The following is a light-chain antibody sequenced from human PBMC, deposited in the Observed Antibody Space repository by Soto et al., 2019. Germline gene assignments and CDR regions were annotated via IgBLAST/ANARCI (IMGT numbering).Light chain of an antibody. J-gene: IGLJ2*01. Sequence: QSALTQPASVSGSPGQSITISCTGTITDVGSYNYVSWYQQHPGKAPKLMIYEVSNRPSGVSDRFSGSKSGNTASLTISGLQAEDEADYYCSSYTTSSTLNVVFGGGTQLTVL. CDR1: ITDVGSYNY. V-gene: IGLV2-14*01. CDR2: EVS. CDR3: SSYTTSSTLNVV.